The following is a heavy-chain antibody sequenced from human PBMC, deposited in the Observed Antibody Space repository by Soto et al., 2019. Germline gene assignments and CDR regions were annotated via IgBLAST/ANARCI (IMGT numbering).Heavy chain of an antibody. CDR2: IYYSGST. CDR3: ARREWVAAAGTNAFDI. J-gene: IGHJ3*02. D-gene: IGHD6-13*01. CDR1: GGSISSSSYY. Sequence: SETLSLTCTVSGGSISSSSYYWGWIRQPPGKGLEWIGSIYYSGSTYYNPSLKSRVTISVDTPKNQFSLKLSSVTAADTAVYYCARREWVAAAGTNAFDIWGQGTMVTVSS. V-gene: IGHV4-39*01.